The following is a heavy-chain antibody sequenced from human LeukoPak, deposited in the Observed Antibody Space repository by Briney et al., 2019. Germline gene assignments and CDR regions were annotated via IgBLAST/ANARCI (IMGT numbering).Heavy chain of an antibody. V-gene: IGHV4-59*08. CDR1: GGSISSYY. D-gene: IGHD3-10*01. CDR2: IYYSGST. Sequence: PSETLSLTCTVSGGSISSYYWSWIRQPPGKGLEWIGHIYYSGSTNYNPSLKSRVTMSVDTSNRQLSLKLSSLTAADSAVYYCARRSTFENFFGYWGQGTPVTVSS. J-gene: IGHJ4*02. CDR3: ARRSTFENFFGY.